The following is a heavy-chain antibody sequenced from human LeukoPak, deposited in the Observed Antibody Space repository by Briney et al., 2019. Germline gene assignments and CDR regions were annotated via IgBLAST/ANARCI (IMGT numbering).Heavy chain of an antibody. J-gene: IGHJ4*02. Sequence: PSETLSLTCTVSGASVRIYYGSWIRHSPGGGLDWIGYIYYSGTTNYNPSLKSRVTISVDTSKNQLSLKLNSVTAADTAVYCATGVGRYYADWGQGTLVTVSS. D-gene: IGHD1-26*01. CDR2: IYYSGTT. V-gene: IGHV4-59*02. CDR3: TGVGRYYAD. CDR1: GASVRIYY.